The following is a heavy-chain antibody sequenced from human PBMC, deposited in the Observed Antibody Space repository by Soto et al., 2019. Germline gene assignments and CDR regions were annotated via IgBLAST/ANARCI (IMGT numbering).Heavy chain of an antibody. J-gene: IGHJ3*02. Sequence: PGESLKISCKGSGYSFTNYWIAWVRQMPGKGLEYMGIIYPGDSDTRYSPSFQGQVTISADKSISTTDLQLSSLKASDTAMYYCARQGGCVGSTCEPPAAFDIWGQGTMVTVSS. CDR3: ARQGGCVGSTCEPPAAFDI. D-gene: IGHD3-10*01. V-gene: IGHV5-51*01. CDR2: IYPGDSDT. CDR1: GYSFTNYW.